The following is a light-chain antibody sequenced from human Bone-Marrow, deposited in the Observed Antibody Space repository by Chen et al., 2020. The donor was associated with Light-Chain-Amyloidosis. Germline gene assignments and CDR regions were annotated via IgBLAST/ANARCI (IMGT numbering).Light chain of an antibody. Sequence: QSALTQPASVSGSPVQSITISCTGTNSDVGGDNHVSWYPQHPDKDPKLMIYEVTNRPAWVPARFSGSKSDNTASLNISGLQTEDEADYFCSSYSITNTLVFGSGTRVTVL. CDR2: EVT. J-gene: IGLJ1*01. V-gene: IGLV2-14*01. CDR1: NSDVGGDNH. CDR3: SSYSITNTLV.